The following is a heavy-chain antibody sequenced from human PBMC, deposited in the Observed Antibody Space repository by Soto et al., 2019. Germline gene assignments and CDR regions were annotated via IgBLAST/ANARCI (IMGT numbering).Heavy chain of an antibody. Sequence: SETLSLTCTVSSGSISSYNWNWVRQPPGKGLEWIGFINYSGSTHYNPSLKSRVTISLDTSKNQFSLKLNSVTAADTAVYHCARENYYALDYWGPGTLVTVSS. D-gene: IGHD3-10*01. CDR3: ARENYYALDY. V-gene: IGHV4-59*01. CDR2: INYSGST. CDR1: SGSISSYN. J-gene: IGHJ4*02.